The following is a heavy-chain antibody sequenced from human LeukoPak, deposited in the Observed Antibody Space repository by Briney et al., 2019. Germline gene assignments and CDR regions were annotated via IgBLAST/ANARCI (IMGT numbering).Heavy chain of an antibody. CDR1: GDSFSGYY. Sequence: TSETLSLTCAVYGDSFSGYYWSWIRQPPGKGLEWIAEINHRGTTHYNPSLKSRVNISADTSKNQFSLHLDSVTAADTAVYYCARSWAGMYYPFYYFDYWGQGTLVSVSS. CDR2: INHRGTT. CDR3: ARSWAGMYYPFYYFDY. J-gene: IGHJ4*02. D-gene: IGHD1-26*01. V-gene: IGHV4-34*01.